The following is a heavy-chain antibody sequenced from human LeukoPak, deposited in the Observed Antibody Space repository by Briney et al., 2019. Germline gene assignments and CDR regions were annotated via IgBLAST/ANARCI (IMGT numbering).Heavy chain of an antibody. J-gene: IGHJ1*01. Sequence: GGSLRLSCVASGFTFSRYAMNWVRQTPGKRLEWVSLTGTIEARTHYADSVKGRFTISRDNSKNTLFLQMHSVRAEDTAVYYCAKDLDSTDLYDNADWGQGTLVTVSS. V-gene: IGHV3-23*01. CDR2: TGTIEART. CDR3: AKDLDSTDLYDNAD. CDR1: GFTFSRYA. D-gene: IGHD2/OR15-2a*01.